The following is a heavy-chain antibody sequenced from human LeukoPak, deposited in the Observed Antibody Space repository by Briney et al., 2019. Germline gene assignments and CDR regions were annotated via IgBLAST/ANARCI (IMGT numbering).Heavy chain of an antibody. Sequence: GGSLRLSCAASGFTFSSYAMSWVRQAPGKGLEWVSAISGSGGSTYYADSVKGRFTISGDNSKNTLYLQMDSLRAEDTAVYYCAKGRGYIVVVTGDYFDYWGQGTLVTVSS. CDR2: ISGSGGST. CDR1: GFTFSSYA. D-gene: IGHD2-21*02. J-gene: IGHJ4*02. V-gene: IGHV3-23*01. CDR3: AKGRGYIVVVTGDYFDY.